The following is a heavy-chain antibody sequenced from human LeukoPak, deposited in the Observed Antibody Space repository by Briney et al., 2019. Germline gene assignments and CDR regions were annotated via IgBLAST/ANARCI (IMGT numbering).Heavy chain of an antibody. V-gene: IGHV1-69*05. D-gene: IGHD1-26*01. CDR2: IIPIFGTA. Sequence: SVKVSCKASGGTFSSYAISWVRQAPGQGLGWMGGIIPIFGTANYAQKFQGRVTITTDESTSTAYMELSSLRSEDTAVYYCARVPSGSYLVAQFDPWGQGTLVTVSS. CDR3: ARVPSGSYLVAQFDP. CDR1: GGTFSSYA. J-gene: IGHJ5*02.